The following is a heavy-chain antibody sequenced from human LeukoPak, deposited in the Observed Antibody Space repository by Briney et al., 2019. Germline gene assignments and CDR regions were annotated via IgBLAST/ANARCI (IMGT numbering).Heavy chain of an antibody. CDR3: ARGGDITMIVVVIQFDY. J-gene: IGHJ4*02. D-gene: IGHD3-22*01. CDR1: GFTFSSYA. Sequence: GRSLRLSCAASGFTFSSYAMHWVRQAPGKGLEWVAVISYDGSNKYYADSVKGRFTISRDNSKNTLYLQMNSLRAEDTAVYYCARGGDITMIVVVIQFDYWGQGTLVTVSS. CDR2: ISYDGSNK. V-gene: IGHV3-30-3*01.